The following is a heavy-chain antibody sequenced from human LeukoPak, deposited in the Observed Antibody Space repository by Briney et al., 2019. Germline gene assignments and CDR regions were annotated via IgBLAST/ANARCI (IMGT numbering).Heavy chain of an antibody. D-gene: IGHD2-15*01. J-gene: IGHJ6*03. CDR3: ARPRIPNYYYYYYMDV. CDR2: IYYSGST. CDR1: GGSISSSSYY. Sequence: RPSETLSLTCTVSGGSISSSSYYWGWIRQPPGKGLEWIGSIYYSGSTYYNPSLKSRVTISVDTSKNQFSLKLSSVPAADTAVYYCARPRIPNYYYYYYMDVWGKGTTVTVSS. V-gene: IGHV4-39*01.